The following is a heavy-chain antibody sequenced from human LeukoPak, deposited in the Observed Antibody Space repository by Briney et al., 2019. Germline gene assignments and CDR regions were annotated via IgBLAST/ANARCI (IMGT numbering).Heavy chain of an antibody. V-gene: IGHV4-31*03. D-gene: IGHD3-10*01. J-gene: IGHJ4*02. CDR2: VFYSGST. CDR3: AVWFGAYYLDY. Sequence: PSQTLSLTCTVSGGSISRGGYYWSWIRQDPGKGLEWIGYVFYSGSTYYNPSLKSRVTISVDTSKNQFSLKLSSVTAADTAVYYCAVWFGAYYLDYWGQGTLVTVSS. CDR1: GGSISRGGYY.